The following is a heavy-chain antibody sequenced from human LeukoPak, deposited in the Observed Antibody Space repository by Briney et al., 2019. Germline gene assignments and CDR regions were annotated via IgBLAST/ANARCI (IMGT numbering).Heavy chain of an antibody. Sequence: GGSLRLSCAASGFTFSSYAMNWVRQAPGKGLEWVSSISSSNSHIYYADSVKGRFTISRDNAKNSLYLQMNSLRAEDTAVYYCARGFYCTSTSCSTGFDCWGQGALVTVSS. V-gene: IGHV3-21*01. J-gene: IGHJ4*02. CDR2: ISSSNSHI. CDR1: GFTFSSYA. CDR3: ARGFYCTSTSCSTGFDC. D-gene: IGHD2-2*01.